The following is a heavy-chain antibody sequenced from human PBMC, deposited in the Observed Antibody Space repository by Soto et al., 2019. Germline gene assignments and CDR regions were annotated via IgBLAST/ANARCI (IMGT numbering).Heavy chain of an antibody. J-gene: IGHJ6*03. CDR1: GGSISSGGYY. Sequence: QVQLQESGPGLVKPSQTLSLTCTVSGGSISSGGYYWSWIRQHPGKGLEWIGYIYYSGSTYYNPSLKRRVTISVDTSKNQFSLKLSSVTAADTAVYYCASISYCSSTSCPQPYYYYYYMDVWGKGTTVTVSS. CDR2: IYYSGST. V-gene: IGHV4-31*03. CDR3: ASISYCSSTSCPQPYYYYYYMDV. D-gene: IGHD2-2*01.